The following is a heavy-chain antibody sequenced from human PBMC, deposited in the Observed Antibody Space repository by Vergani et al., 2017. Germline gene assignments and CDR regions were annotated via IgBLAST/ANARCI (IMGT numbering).Heavy chain of an antibody. CDR2: ISYDGSNK. CDR3: ARSESHYYYYMDV. Sequence: QVRLVESGGGVVQPGRSLRLSCAASGFTFSSYAMHWVRQAPGKGLEWVAVISYDGSNKYYADSVKGRFTISRDNSKNTLYLQMNSLRAEDTAVYYCARSESHYYYYMDVWGKGTTVTVSS. J-gene: IGHJ6*03. CDR1: GFTFSSYA. V-gene: IGHV3-30-3*01.